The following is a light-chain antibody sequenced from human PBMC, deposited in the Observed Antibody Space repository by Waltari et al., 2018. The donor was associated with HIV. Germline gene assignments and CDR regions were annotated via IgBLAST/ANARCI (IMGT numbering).Light chain of an antibody. CDR3: QQYGSTPPYT. CDR2: DAS. CDR1: QSVRSSY. J-gene: IGKJ2*01. V-gene: IGKV3D-20*01. Sequence: EIVLTQSPGTLSLSPGERATLSCGASQSVRSSYLACYQKKPGLAPRLLIYDASSRDTGIPDRFSGSGSGTHFTLTISRVEPEDFAVYYCQQYGSTPPYTFGPGTKLEIK.